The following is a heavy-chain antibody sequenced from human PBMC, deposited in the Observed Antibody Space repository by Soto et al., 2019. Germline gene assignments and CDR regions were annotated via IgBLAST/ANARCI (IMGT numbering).Heavy chain of an antibody. CDR3: ARDLWPSGGSYSRAFDY. J-gene: IGHJ4*02. CDR1: GYTFTSYY. D-gene: IGHD1-26*01. CDR2: INPSGGST. V-gene: IGHV1-46*01. Sequence: ASVKVSCKASGYTFTSYYMHWVRQAPGQGLEWMGIINPSGGSTSYAQKFQGRVTMTRDTSTSTVYMELSSLRSEDTAVYYCARDLWPSGGSYSRAFDYWGQGTLVTVSS.